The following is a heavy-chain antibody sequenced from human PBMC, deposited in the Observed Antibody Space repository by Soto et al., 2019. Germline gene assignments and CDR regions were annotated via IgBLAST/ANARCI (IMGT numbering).Heavy chain of an antibody. CDR3: ARRKGRIAAAGSNWFDP. V-gene: IGHV4-34*01. D-gene: IGHD6-13*01. J-gene: IGHJ5*02. CDR2: INHSGST. CDR1: GGSFSGYY. Sequence: QVQLQQWGAGLLKPSETLSLTCAVYGGSFSGYYWSWSRQPPGKGLEWIGEINHSGSTNYNPSLTSRVTIALDTSKNQFSLKLSSVTAADTAVYYCARRKGRIAAAGSNWFDPWGQGTLVTVSS.